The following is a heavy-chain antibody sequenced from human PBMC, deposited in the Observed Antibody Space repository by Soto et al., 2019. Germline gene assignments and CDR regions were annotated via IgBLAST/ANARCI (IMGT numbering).Heavy chain of an antibody. D-gene: IGHD2-2*01. J-gene: IGHJ6*02. CDR1: GGTFSSYA. CDR2: IIPIFGTA. CDR3: ARKDIVVVPAAKGYYYYGMDV. Sequence: SVKVSCKASGGTFSSYAISWVRQAPGQWLEWMGGIIPIFGTANYAQKFQGRVTITADESTSTAYMELSSLRSEDTAVYYCARKDIVVVPAAKGYYYYGMDVWGQGTTVTVSS. V-gene: IGHV1-69*13.